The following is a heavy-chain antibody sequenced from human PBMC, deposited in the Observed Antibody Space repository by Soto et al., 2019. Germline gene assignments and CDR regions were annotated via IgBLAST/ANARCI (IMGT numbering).Heavy chain of an antibody. J-gene: IGHJ6*02. CDR1: GGSISSDDYY. V-gene: IGHV4-30-4*01. Sequence: PSETLSLTCTVSGGSISSDDYYWSWIRQPPGKGLEWIGCIYYSGSTYYNPSLKSRVTISVDTSKNQFSLKLSSVTAADTAVYYCARDGRMQIPAAMDYYYYYGMDVWGQGTTVTVSS. CDR3: ARDGRMQIPAAMDYYYYYGMDV. D-gene: IGHD2-2*01. CDR2: IYYSGST.